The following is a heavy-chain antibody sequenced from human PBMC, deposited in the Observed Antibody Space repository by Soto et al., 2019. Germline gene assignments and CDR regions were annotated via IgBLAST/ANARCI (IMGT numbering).Heavy chain of an antibody. J-gene: IGHJ6*02. CDR1: GGTLSSYA. CDR3: ARGGRITMIVVPRSDYYYYGMDV. CDR2: IIPIFGTA. Sequence: SVKVSCTASGGTLSSYAISWVRQAPGQGLEWMGGIIPIFGTANYAQKFQGRVTITADESTSTAYMELSSLRSEDTAVYYCARGGRITMIVVPRSDYYYYGMDVWGQGTTVTVSS. V-gene: IGHV1-69*13. D-gene: IGHD3-22*01.